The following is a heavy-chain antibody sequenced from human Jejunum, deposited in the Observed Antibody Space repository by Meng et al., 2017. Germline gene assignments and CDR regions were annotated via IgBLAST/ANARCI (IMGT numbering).Heavy chain of an antibody. CDR2: IYTTT. CDR1: GFTLSNYW. V-gene: IGHV3-74*01. D-gene: IGHD5-12*01. J-gene: IGHJ4*02. CDR3: VRGASGYGNFDS. Sequence: GESLKISCAASGFTLSNYWMHWVRQAPGKGLVWVSRIYTTTTYADSVKGRFTISRDTGTNTLFLQMNSLRAEDTALYYCVRGASGYGNFDSWGQGTLVTVSS.